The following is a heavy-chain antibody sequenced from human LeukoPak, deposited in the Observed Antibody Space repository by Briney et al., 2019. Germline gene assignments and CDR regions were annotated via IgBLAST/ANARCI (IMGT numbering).Heavy chain of an antibody. V-gene: IGHV1-2*02. CDR2: INPNSGGT. CDR1: GYTFTGYY. Sequence: ASVTVSCTASGYTFTGYYMRWVRQAPGQGLEWMGWINPNSGGTNYAQKFQGRVTMTRDTSISTAYMELSRLRSDDTAVYYCARGPLSRVVVVTVPSNIRFDPWGQGTLVTVSS. J-gene: IGHJ5*02. CDR3: ARGPLSRVVVVTVPSNIRFDP. D-gene: IGHD2-21*02.